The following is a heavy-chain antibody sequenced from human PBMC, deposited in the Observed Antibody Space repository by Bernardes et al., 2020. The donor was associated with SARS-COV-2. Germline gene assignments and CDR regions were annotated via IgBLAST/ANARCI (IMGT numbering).Heavy chain of an antibody. V-gene: IGHV3-15*01. Sequence: GGSLRLSCVASGFTFNNAWMSWVRQTPGKGLEWIARIKSKNAGGTTDYSAPVIGRFSISRDDSQNTVFLQMNSLQIEDTGVYYCATGIRRETQVIQDWGQGTLVTVSS. D-gene: IGHD1-26*01. J-gene: IGHJ1*01. CDR2: IKSKNAGGTT. CDR3: ATGIRRETQVIQD. CDR1: GFTFNNAW.